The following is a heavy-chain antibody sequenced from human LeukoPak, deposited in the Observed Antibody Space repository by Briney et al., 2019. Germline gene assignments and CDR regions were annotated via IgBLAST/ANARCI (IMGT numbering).Heavy chain of an antibody. V-gene: IGHV4-59*02. CDR3: VIGVGWQPDY. CDR1: GDSVTGYY. Sequence: SETLSLTCTVFGDSVTGYYLNWVRQPPGKGLEWIGHIYKIGTTNYNPSLKSRLTISADTSKNQFSLELRSVAAADTAVYYCVIGVGWQPDYWGQGALVTVSS. J-gene: IGHJ4*02. CDR2: IYKIGTT. D-gene: IGHD2-15*01.